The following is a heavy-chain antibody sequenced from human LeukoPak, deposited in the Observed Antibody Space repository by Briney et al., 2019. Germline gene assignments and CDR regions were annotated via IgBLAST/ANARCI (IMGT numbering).Heavy chain of an antibody. J-gene: IGHJ4*02. CDR1: GFTFSGYA. Sequence: TGGSLRLSCAASGFTFSGYAMTWVRQAPGEGLEWVSTISGTDNNTYYADSVKGRITVSRDNSKNTLHLQMNSLRAEDTAVYYCAKGSGSSWPTFDYWGQGTLVTVSS. V-gene: IGHV3-23*01. CDR2: ISGTDNNT. D-gene: IGHD6-13*01. CDR3: AKGSGSSWPTFDY.